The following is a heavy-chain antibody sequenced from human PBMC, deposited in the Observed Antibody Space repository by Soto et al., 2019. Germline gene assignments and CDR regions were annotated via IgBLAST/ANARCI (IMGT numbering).Heavy chain of an antibody. Sequence: QVQLQESGPGLVKPSGTLSLTCAVSGGSISSSNWWCWVRQPPGKGLEGMGEIYHSGSTNYNPSLKSRVTIPVDKSKNQSSLTLSSVTAADTAGYYCARAYSSSSDLGRYYFDYWGQGTLVTVSS. CDR2: IYHSGST. D-gene: IGHD6-6*01. CDR3: ARAYSSSSDLGRYYFDY. J-gene: IGHJ4*02. V-gene: IGHV4-4*02. CDR1: GGSISSSNW.